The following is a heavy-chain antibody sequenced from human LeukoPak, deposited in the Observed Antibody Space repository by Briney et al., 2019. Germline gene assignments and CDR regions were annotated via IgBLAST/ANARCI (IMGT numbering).Heavy chain of an antibody. D-gene: IGHD2-21*02. Sequence: ASMKVSCKASGYTFTSYYMHWVRQAPGQGLEWMGIINPSGGSTSYAQKFQGRVTMTRDTSTSTVYMELSSLRSEDTAVYYCARAYCGGDCYSGSFEYYYGMDVWGQGTTVTVSS. CDR1: GYTFTSYY. CDR2: INPSGGST. J-gene: IGHJ6*02. CDR3: ARAYCGGDCYSGSFEYYYGMDV. V-gene: IGHV1-46*01.